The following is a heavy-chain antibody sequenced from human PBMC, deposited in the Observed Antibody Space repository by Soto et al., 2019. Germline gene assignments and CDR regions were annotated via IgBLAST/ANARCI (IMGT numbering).Heavy chain of an antibody. CDR2: IIPIFGTA. J-gene: IGHJ3*02. V-gene: IGHV1-69*12. D-gene: IGHD3-16*01. CDR3: ARDRLMIAFGGVGDGRWFAFDI. Sequence: QVQLVQSGAEVKKPGSSVKVSCKASGGTFSSYAISWVRQAPGQGREWMGGIIPIFGTANYAQKFQGRVTITADESTSTAYMGLSRLRSEDTAVYYCARDRLMIAFGGVGDGRWFAFDIWGQGSMVTVSS. CDR1: GGTFSSYA.